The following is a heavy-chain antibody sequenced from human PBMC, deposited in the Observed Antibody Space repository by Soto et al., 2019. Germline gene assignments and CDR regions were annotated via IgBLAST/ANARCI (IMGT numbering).Heavy chain of an antibody. Sequence: GGSLRLSCAASGFTFSSYAMSWVRQAPGKGLEWVSAISGSGGSTYYADSVKGRFTISRDNSKNTLYLQMNSLRAEDTAVYYCAKAPWISFGVVTPILDQYFQHWGQGTLVTVSS. CDR3: AKAPWISFGVVTPILDQYFQH. V-gene: IGHV3-23*01. J-gene: IGHJ1*01. CDR2: ISGSGGST. D-gene: IGHD3-3*01. CDR1: GFTFSSYA.